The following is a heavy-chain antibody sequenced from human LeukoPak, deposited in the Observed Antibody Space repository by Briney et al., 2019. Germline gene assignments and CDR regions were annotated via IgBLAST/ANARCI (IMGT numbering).Heavy chain of an antibody. CDR2: VYATGSTHYNPSLT. V-gene: IGHV4-4*07. Sequence: SETLSLTCNVSGGSISNSYWTWIRQPAGKALEWIGRVYATGSTHYNPSLTNYNPSLKSRVTMSVDTSKNQISLKLSSVTAADTAVYYCATTYYDYVWGSYNPRDVYAFDIWGQGTMVTVSS. D-gene: IGHD3-16*01. CDR3: ATTYYDYVWGSYNPRDVYAFDI. CDR1: GGSISNSY. J-gene: IGHJ3*02.